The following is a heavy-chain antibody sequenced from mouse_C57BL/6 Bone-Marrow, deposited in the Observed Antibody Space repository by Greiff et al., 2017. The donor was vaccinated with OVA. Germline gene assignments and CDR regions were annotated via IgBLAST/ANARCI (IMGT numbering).Heavy chain of an antibody. CDR3: ARRDYYGSSLYWYFDV. CDR1: GYSFTGYY. D-gene: IGHD1-1*01. CDR2: INPSTGGT. Sequence: VQLQQSGPELVKPGASVKISCKASGYSFTGYYMNWVKQSPEKSLEWIGEINPSTGGTTYNQKFKAKATLTVDKSSSTAYMQLKSLTSEDSAVYYCARRDYYGSSLYWYFDVWGTGTTVTVSS. V-gene: IGHV1-42*01. J-gene: IGHJ1*03.